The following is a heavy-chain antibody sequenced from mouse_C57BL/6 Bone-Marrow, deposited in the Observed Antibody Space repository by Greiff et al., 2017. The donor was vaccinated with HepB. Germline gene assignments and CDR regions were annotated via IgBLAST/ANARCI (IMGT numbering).Heavy chain of an antibody. J-gene: IGHJ4*01. CDR1: GYTFTSYW. CDR2: IYPGNSDT. Sequence: EVQRVESGTVLARPGASVKMSCKTSGYTFTSYWMHWVKQRPGQGLEWIGAIYPGNSDTSYNQKFKGKAKLTAVTSASTAYMELSSLTNEDSAVYYCTGVWPYYYAMDYWGQGTSVTVSS. V-gene: IGHV1-5*01. CDR3: TGVWPYYYAMDY. D-gene: IGHD2-10*02.